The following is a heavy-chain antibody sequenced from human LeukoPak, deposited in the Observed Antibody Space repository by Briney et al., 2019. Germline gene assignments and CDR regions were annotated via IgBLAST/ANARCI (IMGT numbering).Heavy chain of an antibody. CDR1: GGSITSSNYY. CDR3: ARRPAGYTIDY. V-gene: IGHV4-39*01. Sequence: SETLSLTCTVSGGSITSSNYYWGWIRQPPGKGLEWIGSIFYTGNTHYNPSLESRVTIFVDTSKNQFSLRPTSVTAADTAVYYCARRPAGYTIDYWGQGTLVTVSS. D-gene: IGHD6-13*01. CDR2: IFYTGNT. J-gene: IGHJ4*02.